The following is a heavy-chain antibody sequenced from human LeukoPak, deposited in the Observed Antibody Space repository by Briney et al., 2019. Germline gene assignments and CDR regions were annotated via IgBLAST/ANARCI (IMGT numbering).Heavy chain of an antibody. CDR1: GFTFSRYW. D-gene: IGHD4-23*01. Sequence: GGSLRLSCAASGFTFSRYWMTWVRQAPGKGLEWVANIKQDGSEKYYVDSVKGRFTISRDNVENSLYLQMNSLRDEDTAVYYCARVAAGYSVNYFDYWGQGTLVTVST. J-gene: IGHJ4*02. CDR2: IKQDGSEK. V-gene: IGHV3-7*01. CDR3: ARVAAGYSVNYFDY.